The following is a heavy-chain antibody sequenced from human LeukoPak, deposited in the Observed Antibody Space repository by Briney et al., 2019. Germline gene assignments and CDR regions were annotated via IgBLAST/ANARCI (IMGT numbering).Heavy chain of an antibody. V-gene: IGHV3-21*01. CDR3: ARDRSSSSWDGEGELDY. CDR1: GFTFSSYS. D-gene: IGHD6-13*01. CDR2: ISSSSSYI. Sequence: PGGSLRLSCAASGFTFSSYSMNWVRQAPGKGLEWVSSISSSSSYIYYADSVKGRFTISRDNAKNSLYLQMNSLRAEDTAVYYCARDRSSSSWDGEGELDYGGQGTLVTVSS. J-gene: IGHJ4*02.